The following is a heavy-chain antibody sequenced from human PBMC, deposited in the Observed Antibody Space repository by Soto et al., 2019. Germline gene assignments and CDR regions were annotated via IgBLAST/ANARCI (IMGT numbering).Heavy chain of an antibody. Sequence: RGSLRLSCAASGFTFSSYAMSWVRQAPGKGLEWVSAISGSGGSTYYADSVKGRFTISRDNSKNTLYLQMNSLRAEDTAVYYCAKDLYGDYYFDYWGQGTLVTVSS. CDR1: GFTFSSYA. CDR2: ISGSGGST. D-gene: IGHD4-17*01. V-gene: IGHV3-23*01. J-gene: IGHJ4*02. CDR3: AKDLYGDYYFDY.